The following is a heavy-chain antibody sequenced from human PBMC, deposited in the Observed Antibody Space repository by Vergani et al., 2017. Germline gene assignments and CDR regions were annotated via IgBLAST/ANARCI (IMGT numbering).Heavy chain of an antibody. CDR2: INHSGST. CDR3: ARWGRSQTFDY. D-gene: IGHD3-16*01. Sequence: QVQLQQWGAGLLKPSETLSLTCAVYGGSFSGYYWSWIRQPPGKGLEWIGEINHSGSTNYNPSLKSRVTISVDTSKNQFSLELSSVTAADTAVYYCARWGRSQTFDYGGQGTLVTVSS. J-gene: IGHJ4*02. CDR1: GGSFSGYY. V-gene: IGHV4-34*01.